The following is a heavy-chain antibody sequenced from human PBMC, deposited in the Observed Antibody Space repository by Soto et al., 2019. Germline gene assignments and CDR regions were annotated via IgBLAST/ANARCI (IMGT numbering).Heavy chain of an antibody. Sequence: QVQLVESGGGVVQPGRSLRLSCAASGFTFSSYAMHWVRQAPGKGLEWVAVISYDGSNKYYADSVKGRFTISRDNSKNTLYLQMNILRAEDTAVYYCARDGLGYCSGGSCWGYNWFDPWGQGTLVTVSS. CDR1: GFTFSSYA. CDR2: ISYDGSNK. D-gene: IGHD2-15*01. CDR3: ARDGLGYCSGGSCWGYNWFDP. J-gene: IGHJ5*02. V-gene: IGHV3-30-3*01.